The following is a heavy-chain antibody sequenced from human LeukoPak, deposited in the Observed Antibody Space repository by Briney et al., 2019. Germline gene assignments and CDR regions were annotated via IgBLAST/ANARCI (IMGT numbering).Heavy chain of an antibody. Sequence: PSGTLSLACTVSGGSISSSYYYWGWIRQPPGKGLEWIGNIYYSGSTYYNPSLKSRVTISVETSKNQFSLKLRSVTAADTAVYYCARESGGANDYWGQGTLVTVSS. CDR2: IYYSGST. CDR1: GGSISSSYYY. J-gene: IGHJ4*02. CDR3: ARESGGANDY. V-gene: IGHV4-39*07. D-gene: IGHD3-16*01.